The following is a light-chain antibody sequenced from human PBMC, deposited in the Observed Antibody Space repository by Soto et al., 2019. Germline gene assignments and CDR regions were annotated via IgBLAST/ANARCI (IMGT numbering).Light chain of an antibody. V-gene: IGLV2-14*01. CDR3: GSYTRSSTGVV. CDR1: NSDVGGYNY. Sequence: QSALTQPASVSGSPGQSITISCTGTNSDVGGYNYVSWYQQRPGTAPKLMIYDVSYRLSGVSNRSCRSKSGITASLTISGLQAEDEADYVCGSYTRSSTGVVFGGGAKVTVL. CDR2: DVS. J-gene: IGLJ3*02.